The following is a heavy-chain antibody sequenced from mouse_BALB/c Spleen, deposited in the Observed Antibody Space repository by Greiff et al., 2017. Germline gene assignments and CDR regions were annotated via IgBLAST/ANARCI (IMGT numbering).Heavy chain of an antibody. V-gene: IGHV5-17*02. Sequence: EVQRVESGGGLVQPGGSRKLSCAASGFTFSSFGMHWVRQAPEKGLEWVAYISSGSSTIYYADTVKGRFTISRDNPKNTLFLQMTSLRSEDTAMYYCARVTTVVADYWGQGTTLTVSS. CDR2: ISSGSSTI. CDR1: GFTFSSFG. J-gene: IGHJ2*01. D-gene: IGHD1-1*01. CDR3: ARVTTVVADY.